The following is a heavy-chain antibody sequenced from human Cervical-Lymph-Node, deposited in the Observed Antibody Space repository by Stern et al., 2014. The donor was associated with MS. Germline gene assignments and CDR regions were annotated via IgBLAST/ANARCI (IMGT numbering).Heavy chain of an antibody. Sequence: EVQLVESGGGLVKPGGSLRLSCAASGFTFSSYSMNWVRQAPGKGLEWVSSISRSRSHIFYAASVKGRFTISRDNAKNSLYLQMNSLRAEDTAVYYCARDQKDDYYDSSGYYDSAFDIWGQGTMVTVSS. CDR1: GFTFSSYS. V-gene: IGHV3-21*01. CDR2: ISRSRSHI. J-gene: IGHJ3*02. D-gene: IGHD3-22*01. CDR3: ARDQKDDYYDSSGYYDSAFDI.